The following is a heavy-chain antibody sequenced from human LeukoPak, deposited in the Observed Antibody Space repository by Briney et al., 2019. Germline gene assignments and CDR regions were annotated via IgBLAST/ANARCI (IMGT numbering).Heavy chain of an antibody. CDR2: ITRSSTTI. J-gene: IGHJ5*02. CDR1: GFNFSIYS. V-gene: IGHV3-48*01. CDR3: TTDPVLLWFGSGA. D-gene: IGHD3-10*01. Sequence: GGSLRLSCAASGFNFSIYSMNWVRQAPGKGLEWVSYITRSSTTIYYADSVKGRFTISRDNAKNSLYLQMNSLKTEDTAVYYCTTDPVLLWFGSGAWGQGTLVTVSS.